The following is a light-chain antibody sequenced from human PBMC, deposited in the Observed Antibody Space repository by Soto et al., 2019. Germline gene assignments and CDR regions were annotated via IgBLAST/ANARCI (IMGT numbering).Light chain of an antibody. CDR2: EVS. CDR1: SSDIGGYNY. Sequence: QSALTQPASVSGSPGQSFTISCTGTSSDIGGYNYVSWYQQHPGEAPKLVIYEVSNRPSGVSNRFSGSKSGNTASLTISGLQADDEADYYCCSKTSSITYVFGSGTKLTVL. V-gene: IGLV2-14*01. J-gene: IGLJ1*01. CDR3: CSKTSSITYV.